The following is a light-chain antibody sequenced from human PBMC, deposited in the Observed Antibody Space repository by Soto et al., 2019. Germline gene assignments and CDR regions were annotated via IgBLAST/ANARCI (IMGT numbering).Light chain of an antibody. CDR1: QSVSSSY. J-gene: IGKJ3*01. CDR2: GAS. CDR3: QEYGSSPRFT. Sequence: EIVLTQSPGTLSLSPGERATLSCRASQSVSSSYLAWYQQKPSQAPRLLIYGASSRATSISDRFSGSGAGIDVTITISILEPEDFAVYYCQEYGSSPRFTFGPGTKVYIQ. V-gene: IGKV3-20*01.